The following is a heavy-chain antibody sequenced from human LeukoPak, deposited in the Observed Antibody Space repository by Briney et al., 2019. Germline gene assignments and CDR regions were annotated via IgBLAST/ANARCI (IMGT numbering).Heavy chain of an antibody. D-gene: IGHD1-26*01. J-gene: IGHJ4*02. CDR3: ARDWDIGY. V-gene: IGHV3-7*03. CDR1: GFTCSSYW. CDR2: IKQDGSEK. Sequence: GGSLRLSCAAPGFTCSSYWMSWVRQAPGKGLEWVANIKQDGSEKYYVDSVKGRFTISRDNAKNSLYLQMNSLRAEDTAVYYCARDWDIGYWGQGTLVTVSS.